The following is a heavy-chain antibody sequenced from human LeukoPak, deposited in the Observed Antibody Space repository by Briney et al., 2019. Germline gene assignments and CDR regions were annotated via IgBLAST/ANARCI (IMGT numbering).Heavy chain of an antibody. Sequence: SETLSLTCTVSGYSISSGYYWGWIRQPPGKWLDWFGSIYHIGSTYYNPSLKSRVTISVDTSKNQFSLKLSSVTAADTAVYYCARDAPYYYDSSGYYYPPGAFDIWGQGTMVTVSS. J-gene: IGHJ3*02. D-gene: IGHD3-22*01. V-gene: IGHV4-38-2*02. CDR3: ARDAPYYYDSSGYYYPPGAFDI. CDR2: IYHIGST. CDR1: GYSISSGYY.